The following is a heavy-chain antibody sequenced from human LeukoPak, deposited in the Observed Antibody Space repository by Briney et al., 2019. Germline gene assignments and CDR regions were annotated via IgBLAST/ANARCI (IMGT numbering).Heavy chain of an antibody. CDR1: GFTVSSNY. CDR3: ARSINWNYPMMFDP. V-gene: IGHV3-66*01. D-gene: IGHD1-7*01. Sequence: GGSLRLSCAASGFTVSSNYMSWVRQAPGKGLEWVSVIYSGGSTYYADSVKGRFTISRDNSKNTLYLQMNSLRAEDTAVYYCARSINWNYPMMFDPWGQGTLVTVSS. CDR2: IYSGGST. J-gene: IGHJ5*02.